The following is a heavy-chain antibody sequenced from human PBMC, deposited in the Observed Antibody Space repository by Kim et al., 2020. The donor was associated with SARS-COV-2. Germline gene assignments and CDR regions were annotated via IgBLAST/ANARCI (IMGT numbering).Heavy chain of an antibody. Sequence: SETLSLTCAVYGGSFSGYYWSWIRQPPGKGLEWIGEINHSGSTNYNPSLKSRVTISVDTSKNQFSLKLSSVTAADTAVYYCARGNRRFRRYYYGMDVWGQGTTVTVSS. D-gene: IGHD3-10*01. CDR2: INHSGST. CDR3: ARGNRRFRRYYYGMDV. V-gene: IGHV4-34*01. CDR1: GGSFSGYY. J-gene: IGHJ6*02.